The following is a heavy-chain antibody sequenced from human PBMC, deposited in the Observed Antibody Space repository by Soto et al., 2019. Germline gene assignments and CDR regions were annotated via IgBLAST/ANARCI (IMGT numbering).Heavy chain of an antibody. D-gene: IGHD5-18*01. J-gene: IGHJ6*02. Sequence: QGQLKQWGAGLLKPSETLSLTCAVFSGSLSDHYWTWVRQSPGKGLEWIGEIHPSGSTDSSASLKSRVTLSLDTSTSQSSLQVTSVTAAATGVYYGARGKSSGYKFVPRNFFYYGMDVWGPGTTVTVSS. CDR2: IHPSGST. CDR1: SGSLSDHY. V-gene: IGHV4-34*01. CDR3: ARGKSSGYKFVPRNFFYYGMDV.